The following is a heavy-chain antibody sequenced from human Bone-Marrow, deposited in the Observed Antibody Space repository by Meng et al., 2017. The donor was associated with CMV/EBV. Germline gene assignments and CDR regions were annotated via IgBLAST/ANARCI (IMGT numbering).Heavy chain of an antibody. CDR2: IYSGGST. CDR1: GFTVSSNY. D-gene: IGHD2-2*01. Sequence: GESLKISCAASGFTVSSNYMSWVRQAPGKGLEWVSVIYSGGSTYYADSVKGRFTISRDNSKNTLYLQMNSLRAEDTAVYYCARDNVCSSTSSVCYYYGMDVWGQGTTVTVSS. J-gene: IGHJ6*02. V-gene: IGHV3-66*02. CDR3: ARDNVCSSTSSVCYYYGMDV.